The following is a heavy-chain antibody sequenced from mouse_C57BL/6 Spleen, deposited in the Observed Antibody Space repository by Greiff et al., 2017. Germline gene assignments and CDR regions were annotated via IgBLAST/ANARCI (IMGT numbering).Heavy chain of an antibody. D-gene: IGHD1-1*01. Sequence: EVQLQQSGPELVKPGASVKMSCKASGYTFTDYNMHWVKQSHGKSLEWIGYINPNNGGTSYNQKFKGKATLTVNKSSSTAYMELRSLTSEDSAVYYCAALLLRPFDYWGQGTTLTVSS. CDR3: AALLLRPFDY. CDR1: GYTFTDYN. V-gene: IGHV1-22*01. CDR2: INPNNGGT. J-gene: IGHJ2*01.